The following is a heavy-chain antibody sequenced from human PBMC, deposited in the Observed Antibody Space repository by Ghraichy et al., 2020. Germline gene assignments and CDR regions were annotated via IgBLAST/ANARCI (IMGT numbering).Heavy chain of an antibody. Sequence: SETLSLTCVVSGGSLSGYYYSWIRQTPGKGLEWIGVIYHSGISNSNPSLKSRVTISVETSKNQFSLKLTSVTAADTGIYYCARGVVVGGDGYHYGMDVWGQGTTVTVSS. J-gene: IGHJ6*02. D-gene: IGHD2-2*01. CDR2: IYHSGIS. CDR1: GGSLSGYY. V-gene: IGHV4-34*01. CDR3: ARGVVVGGDGYHYGMDV.